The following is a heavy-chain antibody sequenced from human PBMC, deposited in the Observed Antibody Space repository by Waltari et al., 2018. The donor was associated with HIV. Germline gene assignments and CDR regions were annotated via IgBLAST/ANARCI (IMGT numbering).Heavy chain of an antibody. Sequence: EVQLVESGGGLVQPGGSLRLSCAVSGFTFGAYSRSWVRQAPGKGLEWVSYISGSSSTIYYTDSVKGRFTISRDNAKNSLYLQMNSLRAEDTAVYYCARVVYDSSGYWFAYWGQGTLVTVSS. J-gene: IGHJ4*02. CDR3: ARVVYDSSGYWFAY. V-gene: IGHV3-48*01. CDR1: GFTFGAYS. CDR2: ISGSSSTI. D-gene: IGHD3-22*01.